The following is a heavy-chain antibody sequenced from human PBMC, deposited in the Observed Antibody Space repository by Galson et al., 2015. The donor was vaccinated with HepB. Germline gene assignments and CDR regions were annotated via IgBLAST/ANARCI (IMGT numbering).Heavy chain of an antibody. D-gene: IGHD1-26*01. V-gene: IGHV4-30-4*01. J-gene: IGHJ1*01. CDR2: IYYSGCT. Sequence: PLSLNCTVSGGSISGGDYYWRWIRPPPGKGLEWIGYIYYSGCTYYNPSLKSRVTISVDTSKNQFSLKLSSVTAADTAVYYCARALGAGRGAGKSFQHWGQGTLVTVSP. CDR1: GGSISGGDYY. CDR3: ARALGAGRGAGKSFQH.